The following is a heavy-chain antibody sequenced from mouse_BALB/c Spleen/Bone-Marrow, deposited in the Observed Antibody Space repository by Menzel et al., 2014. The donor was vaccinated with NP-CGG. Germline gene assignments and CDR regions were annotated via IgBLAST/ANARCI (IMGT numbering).Heavy chain of an antibody. Sequence: VQLKESGAELVKPGASVKLSCTASGFNIKDTYMHWVKQRPEQGLEWIGRIDPANGNTKYDPEFQGKATITADTSSNTAYLQLGSLTSEDTAVYYCARHHYGYYFDYWGQGTTLTVSS. CDR1: GFNIKDTY. CDR3: ARHHYGYYFDY. J-gene: IGHJ2*01. CDR2: IDPANGNT. V-gene: IGHV14-3*02. D-gene: IGHD1-1*01.